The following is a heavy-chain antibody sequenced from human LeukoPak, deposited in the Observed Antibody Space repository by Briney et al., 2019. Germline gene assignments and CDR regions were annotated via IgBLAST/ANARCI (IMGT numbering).Heavy chain of an antibody. CDR3: ARPSNSGYDF. CDR2: IYPSDSDT. Sequence: GESLQRSCKASGYSFSNYWIGWVRQMPGKGLEWMGIIYPSDSDTRYSPSFQGQVTISADKSISTAYLQWSSLKASDTAMYYCARPSNSGYDFLGQGALVTVSS. D-gene: IGHD5-12*01. J-gene: IGHJ4*02. CDR1: GYSFSNYW. V-gene: IGHV5-51*01.